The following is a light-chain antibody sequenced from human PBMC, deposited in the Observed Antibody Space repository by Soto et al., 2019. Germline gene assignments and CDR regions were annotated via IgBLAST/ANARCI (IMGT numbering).Light chain of an antibody. CDR1: QTIFSW. CDR2: KAS. CDR3: QQYHSYSRT. J-gene: IGKJ1*01. V-gene: IGKV1-5*03. Sequence: DIQMTESPSTLSASVGARVTITCRASQTIFSWLAWYQQKPGTPPKLLIYKASTLQSGVPSRFSGSGSGTEFTLTISSLQPDDIATYYCQQYHSYSRTFGQGTKVDI.